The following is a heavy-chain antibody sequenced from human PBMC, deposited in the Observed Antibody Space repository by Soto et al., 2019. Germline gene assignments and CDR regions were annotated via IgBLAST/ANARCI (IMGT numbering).Heavy chain of an antibody. CDR2: ISGSGGST. D-gene: IGHD6-19*01. Sequence: GGSLRLSCAASGFTFSSYAMSWVRQAPGKGLEWVSAISGSGGSTYYADSVNGRFTISKDNSKNTLYLQMNSLRAEDTAVYYCAKGGIAVPSYYYYYGMDVWGQGTTVTVSS. CDR3: AKGGIAVPSYYYYYGMDV. CDR1: GFTFSSYA. V-gene: IGHV3-23*01. J-gene: IGHJ6*02.